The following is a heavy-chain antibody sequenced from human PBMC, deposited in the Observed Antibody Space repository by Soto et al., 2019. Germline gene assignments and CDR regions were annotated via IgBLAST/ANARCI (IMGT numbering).Heavy chain of an antibody. CDR2: IYYSGST. J-gene: IGHJ1*01. D-gene: IGHD3-9*01. Sequence: PSETLSLTCTVSGVSISSSSYYCGWIRQPPGKGLEWIGSIYYSGSTYYNPSLKSRVTISVDTSKNQFSLKLSSVTAADTAVYYCERHGISDYDMDNFQHWGQGTLVTVSS. CDR1: GVSISSSSYY. CDR3: ERHGISDYDMDNFQH. V-gene: IGHV4-39*01.